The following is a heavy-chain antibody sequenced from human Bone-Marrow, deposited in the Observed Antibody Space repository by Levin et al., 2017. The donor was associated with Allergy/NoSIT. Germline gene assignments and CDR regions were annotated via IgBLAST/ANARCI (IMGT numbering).Heavy chain of an antibody. Sequence: GGSLRLSCETSGFTFNNYAVTWVRQAPGKGLEWVSLISHSGGHTYYTDAVTGRFTMSRDYSKNTVYLQMNSLRVEDTAVYYCAKDRVIPYRYYFDYWGQGILVTVSS. CDR3: AKDRVIPYRYYFDY. CDR2: ISHSGGHT. J-gene: IGHJ4*02. CDR1: GFTFNNYA. V-gene: IGHV3-23*01. D-gene: IGHD4-23*01.